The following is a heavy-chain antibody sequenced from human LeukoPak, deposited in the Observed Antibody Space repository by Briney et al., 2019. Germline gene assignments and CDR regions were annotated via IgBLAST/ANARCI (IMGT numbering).Heavy chain of an antibody. CDR2: INEDGSDT. J-gene: IGHJ4*02. V-gene: IGHV3-74*01. CDR3: ANVFEH. Sequence: GGSLRLSCAVSGFTLNSNWVHWVRQTPGQGLVWVSRINEDGSDTSYADSVKGRFTISKDDAKNTVYLQMNSLRAEDTAVYYCANVFEHWGQGTLVTVSS. D-gene: IGHD3-16*01. CDR1: GFTLNSNW.